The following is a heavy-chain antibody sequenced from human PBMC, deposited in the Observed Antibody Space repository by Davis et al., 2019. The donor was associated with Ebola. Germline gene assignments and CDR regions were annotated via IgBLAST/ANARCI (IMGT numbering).Heavy chain of an antibody. V-gene: IGHV4-39*01. J-gene: IGHJ5*02. CDR3: ARHNILMVYAMFDP. Sequence: SETLSLTCTVSGGSISSYYWGWIRQPPGKGLEWIGSIYYSGSTYYNPSLKSRVTISVDTSKNQFSLKLSSVTAADTAVYYCARHNILMVYAMFDPWGQGTLVTVSS. CDR1: GGSISSYY. D-gene: IGHD2-8*01. CDR2: IYYSGST.